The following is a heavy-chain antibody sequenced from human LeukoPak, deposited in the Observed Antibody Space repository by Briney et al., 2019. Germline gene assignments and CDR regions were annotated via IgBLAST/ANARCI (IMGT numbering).Heavy chain of an antibody. CDR1: GFTFGEYG. V-gene: IGHV3-49*04. D-gene: IGHD2-2*01. Sequence: GGSLRLSCTASGFTFGEYGMSWVRQAPGKGLEWVGFIHSRTYSSATQYAAAVKGRFTISRDDSKRIAFLKMNSLKTEDTAVYYCTASDHRYCSSISCHFDYWGQGTLVTVSS. J-gene: IGHJ4*02. CDR3: TASDHRYCSSISCHFDY. CDR2: IHSRTYSSAT.